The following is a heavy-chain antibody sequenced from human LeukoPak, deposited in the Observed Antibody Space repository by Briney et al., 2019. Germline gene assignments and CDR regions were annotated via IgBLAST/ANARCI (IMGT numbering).Heavy chain of an antibody. CDR3: ARIAVVRLFDY. D-gene: IGHD3-22*01. J-gene: IGHJ4*02. CDR1: GGSFSGYY. V-gene: IGHV4-34*01. CDR2: INHSGST. Sequence: SETLSLTCAVYGGSFSGYYWSWIRQPPGKGLEWIGEINHSGSTNYNPSLNSRVTISVDTSKNQFSLKLSSVTAADTAVYYCARIAVVRLFDYWGQGTLVTVSS.